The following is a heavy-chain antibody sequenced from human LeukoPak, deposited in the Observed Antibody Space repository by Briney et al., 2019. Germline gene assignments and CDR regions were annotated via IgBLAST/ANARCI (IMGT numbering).Heavy chain of an antibody. D-gene: IGHD4-17*01. CDR1: GFTFSSYA. V-gene: IGHV3-23*01. J-gene: IGHJ4*02. CDR3: AKVWRLTTGYFDY. Sequence: PGGSLRLSCAASGFTFSSYAMSWVRQAPGKGLEWVSAISGNGGSTYYADSVKGRFTISRDNSKNTLYLQMNSLRAEDTAVYYCAKVWRLTTGYFDYWGQGTLVTVSS. CDR2: ISGNGGST.